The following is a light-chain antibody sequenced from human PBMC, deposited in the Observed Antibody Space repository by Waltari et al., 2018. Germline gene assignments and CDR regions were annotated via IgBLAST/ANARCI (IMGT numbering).Light chain of an antibody. J-gene: IGLJ2*01. CDR3: HSRDASGSGGA. CDR1: SLRSYY. CDR2: DKN. Sequence: TQDPAVSVAMGQTVRITCQGDSLRSYYASWYQQRPGQAPILVMYDKNRRPSGVPDRFSGSSSDDTASLTITGAQAEDEAYYYCHSRDASGSGGAFGGGTKLTVL. V-gene: IGLV3-19*01.